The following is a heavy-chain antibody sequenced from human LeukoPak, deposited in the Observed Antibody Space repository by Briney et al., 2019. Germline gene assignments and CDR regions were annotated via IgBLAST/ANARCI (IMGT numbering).Heavy chain of an antibody. CDR2: INHSGST. CDR1: GGSFSGYY. Sequence: PSETLSLTCAVYGGSFSGYYWSWIRQPPGKGLEWIGEINHSGSTNYNPSLKSRVTISVDTSKNQFFLKLSSVTAADTAVYYCARLGAGDYLVHYYYGMDVWGQGTTVTVSS. V-gene: IGHV4-34*01. CDR3: ARLGAGDYLVHYYYGMDV. D-gene: IGHD4-17*01. J-gene: IGHJ6*02.